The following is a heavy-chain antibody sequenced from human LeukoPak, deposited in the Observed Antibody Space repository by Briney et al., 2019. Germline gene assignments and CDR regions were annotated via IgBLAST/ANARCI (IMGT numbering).Heavy chain of an antibody. D-gene: IGHD6-19*01. J-gene: IGHJ3*02. V-gene: IGHV3-30*02. Sequence: GGSLRLSCAASGFTFSSYGMHWVRQAPGKGLEWVAFIRYDGSNKYYADSVKGRFTISRDNSKNTLCLQMNSLRAEDTAVYYCAKDHGLVDAFDIWGQGTMVTVSS. CDR1: GFTFSSYG. CDR3: AKDHGLVDAFDI. CDR2: IRYDGSNK.